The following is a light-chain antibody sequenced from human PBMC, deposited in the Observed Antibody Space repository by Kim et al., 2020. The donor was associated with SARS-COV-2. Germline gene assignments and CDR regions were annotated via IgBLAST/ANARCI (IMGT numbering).Light chain of an antibody. Sequence: QSVLIQPPSASGTPGQRVAISCSGSSSNMGMNTVNWYQQVPGTAPKLLMYYDHQRPSGVPDRFSGSKSGTSASLAISGLQSEDEGDYYCAAWDDSLNSWVFGGGTQLTVL. CDR1: SSNMGMNT. V-gene: IGLV1-44*01. CDR3: AAWDDSLNSWV. CDR2: YDH. J-gene: IGLJ3*02.